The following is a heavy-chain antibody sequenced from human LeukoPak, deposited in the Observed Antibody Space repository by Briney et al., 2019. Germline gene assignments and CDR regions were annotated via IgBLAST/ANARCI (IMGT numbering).Heavy chain of an antibody. CDR1: GGTISSYY. V-gene: IGHV4-59*01. CDR3: ARDAPPSSFDI. J-gene: IGHJ3*02. CDR2: IYYSGST. Sequence: PSETLSLTCTGSGGTISSYYWSWLRQPPGKGLEWIGYIYYSGSTNYNPSLKSRVIISVDTSKNQFSLKLTSVTAADTAVYYCARDAPPSSFDIWGQGTMVTVSS.